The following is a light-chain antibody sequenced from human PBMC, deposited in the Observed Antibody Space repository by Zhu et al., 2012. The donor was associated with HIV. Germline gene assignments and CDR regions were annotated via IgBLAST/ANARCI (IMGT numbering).Light chain of an antibody. CDR2: RSS. J-gene: IGKJ2*01. V-gene: IGKV3-20*01. Sequence: EIVLTQSPGTLSLSPGERATLSCRASQSVTKSYLAWYQQEPGQAPRLLIYRSSDRATGVPDRFSGSGSGTDFTLTIGRLEPEDFALYYCQQYGSSPYTFGQGTKLEIK. CDR3: QQYGSSPYT. CDR1: QSVTKSY.